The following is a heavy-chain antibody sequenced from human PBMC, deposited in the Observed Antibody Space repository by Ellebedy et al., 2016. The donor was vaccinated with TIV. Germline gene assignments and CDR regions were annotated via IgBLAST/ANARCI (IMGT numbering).Heavy chain of an antibody. J-gene: IGHJ4*02. CDR1: GFTFSASW. CDR2: INQDGRTT. D-gene: IGHD5-24*01. Sequence: GESLKISCAASGFTFSASWMTWVRQAPGQGLEWVANINQDGRTTNYVDSVKGRFSISRDNSRNTLYLQMDSLRPEDTAVYYCAKDQNGPRDDYNYGVAYWGQGTLVTVSS. CDR3: AKDQNGPRDDYNYGVAY. V-gene: IGHV3-7*01.